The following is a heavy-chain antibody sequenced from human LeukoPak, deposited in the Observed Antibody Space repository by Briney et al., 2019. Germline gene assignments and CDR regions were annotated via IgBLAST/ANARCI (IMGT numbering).Heavy chain of an antibody. CDR2: ITASGGNT. Sequence: PGGSLRLSCAASGFTFSSYAMGWVRQAPGKGLEWVSAITASGGNTYYADSVKGRFTISRDNSKNTLYLQVNSLRAEDTAVYYCAKGNGYSYGWYYFDYWGQGTLVTVSS. V-gene: IGHV3-23*01. J-gene: IGHJ4*02. CDR1: GFTFSSYA. CDR3: AKGNGYSYGWYYFDY. D-gene: IGHD5-18*01.